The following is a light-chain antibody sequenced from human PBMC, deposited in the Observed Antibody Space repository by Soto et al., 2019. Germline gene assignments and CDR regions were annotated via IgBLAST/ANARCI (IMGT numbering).Light chain of an antibody. CDR1: HSVSSR. CDR3: XHYTNWPLX. J-gene: IGKJ4*01. V-gene: IGKV3-15*01. CDR2: GAS. Sequence: EIVMTQSPATLSVSPGERATLSCRASHSVSSRLAWYQQKPGQAPRLLIYGASTRATGLPARFSGSGSGTEFTLXISSLQSEDFXVYXXXHYTNWPLXFGGGTKVEIK.